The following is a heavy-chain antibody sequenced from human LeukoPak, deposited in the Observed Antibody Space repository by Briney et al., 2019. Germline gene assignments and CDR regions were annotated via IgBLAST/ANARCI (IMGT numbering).Heavy chain of an antibody. V-gene: IGHV3-30*02. CDR1: GFTFSSSG. J-gene: IGHJ4*02. CDR3: SIFEITLIVVLNS. Sequence: GGSLRLSCAASGFTFSSSGMHWVRQAPGKGLEWVAFIDYDGRNAFYADSVKGRFTISRDDSKNTLYLQMNSLRPEDTAIYYCSIFEITLIVVLNSWGQGTLVTVSS. D-gene: IGHD3-22*01. CDR2: IDYDGRNA.